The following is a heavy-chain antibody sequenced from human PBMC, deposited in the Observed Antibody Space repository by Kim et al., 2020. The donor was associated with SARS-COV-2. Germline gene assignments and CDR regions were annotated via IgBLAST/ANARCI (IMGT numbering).Heavy chain of an antibody. J-gene: IGHJ4*02. Sequence: QRVQGRVTTTRNKSTSTVYMELSSLRSEDTAVYYCARDLVVVPAASGFDYWGQGTLVTVSS. D-gene: IGHD2-2*01. CDR3: ARDLVVVPAASGFDY. V-gene: IGHV1-46*01.